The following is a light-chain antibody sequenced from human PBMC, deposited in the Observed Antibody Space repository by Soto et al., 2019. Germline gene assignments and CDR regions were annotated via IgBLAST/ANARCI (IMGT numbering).Light chain of an antibody. Sequence: DIQMTQSPSSLSASVGDRVTITCRASQTIDTYLNWYQQNPGKGPKLLIYAASTLQNGVPSGFSGSGSETDFTLTISSVRPECIPTAYCWRSTGSPYNFGQRAKLQIK. CDR3: WRSTGSPYN. CDR2: AAS. CDR1: QTIDTY. V-gene: IGKV1-39*01. J-gene: IGKJ2*01.